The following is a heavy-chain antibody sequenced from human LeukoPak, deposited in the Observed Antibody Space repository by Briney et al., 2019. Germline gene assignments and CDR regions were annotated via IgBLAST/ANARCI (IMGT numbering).Heavy chain of an antibody. V-gene: IGHV3-15*01. J-gene: IGHJ4*02. D-gene: IGHD4/OR15-4a*01. CDR3: TGDGQWSFRGGF. CDR2: IISSAYGGTT. Sequence: PGGSLRLSCAVSGLTFSSACMTWVRQVPGKGLEWVGRIISSAYGGTTDYSGTVKGRFIISRDDSQNTVYQQMNSLKIEDTVVYFCTGDGQWSFRGGFRGPGTLVTVTS. CDR1: GLTFSSAC.